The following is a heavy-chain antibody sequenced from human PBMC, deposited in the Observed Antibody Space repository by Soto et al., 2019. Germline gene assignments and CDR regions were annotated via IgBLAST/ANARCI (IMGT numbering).Heavy chain of an antibody. CDR1: GGSISRYY. J-gene: IGHJ4*02. V-gene: IGHV4-59*08. CDR2: IYHSGST. D-gene: IGHD6-19*01. CDR3: ARLDSSGWGLFDN. Sequence: SETLSLTCTVSGGSISRYYWSWIRQPPGKGLEWIGYIYHSGSTNYNPSLKSRVTISVDTSKNQFSLKLSSVTAADTAVYYCARLDSSGWGLFDNWGQGSLVTVSS.